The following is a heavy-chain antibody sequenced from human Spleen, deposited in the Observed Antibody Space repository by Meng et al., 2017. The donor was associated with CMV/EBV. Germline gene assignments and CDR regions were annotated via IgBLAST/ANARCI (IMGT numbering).Heavy chain of an antibody. V-gene: IGHV4-39*02. CDR3: AKFPDRRDTGF. D-gene: IGHD1-14*01. J-gene: IGHJ4*02. Sequence: GPLRLSCSVSGASVNSGTRYWGWIRQSPGKGLEWIGSIYSGGQTFYSPSFRNRVILAVDTSKNHFSLKMTSMTTADTAVYFCAKFPDRRDTGFWGRGALVTVSS. CDR2: IYSGGQT. CDR1: GASVNSGTRY.